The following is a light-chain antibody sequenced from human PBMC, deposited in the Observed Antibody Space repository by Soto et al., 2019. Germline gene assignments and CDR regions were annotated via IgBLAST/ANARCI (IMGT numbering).Light chain of an antibody. Sequence: QSALTQPRSVSGSPGQSVTISCTGTSSDVGGYNYVSWYQHHPGKAPKLMIYDVSKRPSGVPDRFSGSKSDNTASLAISGLRSEDEADYYCAVWDNSLNGVAFGGGTKLTVL. V-gene: IGLV2-11*01. J-gene: IGLJ2*01. CDR3: AVWDNSLNGVA. CDR1: SSDVGGYNY. CDR2: DVS.